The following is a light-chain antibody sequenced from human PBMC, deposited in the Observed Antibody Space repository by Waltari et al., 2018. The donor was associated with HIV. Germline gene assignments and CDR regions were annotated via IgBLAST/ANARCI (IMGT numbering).Light chain of an antibody. J-gene: IGKJ2*01. CDR3: VQYDNLPYT. Sequence: DLQLTQSPSSVSLSVGDRVTITCQATQDIKRNLNWYQQKPGKAPRLMVYDGVRLEEGVTSRVSGSGSGTDYSLTIDDLQPEDIGIYYCVQYDNLPYTFGRGTKVEVK. V-gene: IGKV1-33*01. CDR1: QDIKRN. CDR2: DGV.